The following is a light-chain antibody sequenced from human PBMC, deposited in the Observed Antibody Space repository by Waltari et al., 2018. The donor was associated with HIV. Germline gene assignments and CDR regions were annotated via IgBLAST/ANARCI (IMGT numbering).Light chain of an antibody. J-gene: IGLJ2*01. V-gene: IGLV1-51*01. Sequence: SVFTQPPSVSAAPGQKVTISCSGSSSHIGNTFVSWYQQLPGTAPKLLIFDNNKRPSGIPDRFSGSKSGTSATLGITGLQTGDEADYYCGTWDSSLSAVVFGGGTKLTVL. CDR2: DNN. CDR3: GTWDSSLSAVV. CDR1: SSHIGNTF.